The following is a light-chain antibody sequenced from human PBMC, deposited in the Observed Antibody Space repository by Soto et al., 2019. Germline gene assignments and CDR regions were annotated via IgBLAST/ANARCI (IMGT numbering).Light chain of an antibody. CDR3: QQYGSSPIT. CDR1: QSVSSSY. V-gene: IGKV3-20*01. CDR2: GAS. J-gene: IGKJ5*01. Sequence: EIVLTQSPGTLSLSPGERATLSCRASQSVSSSYLAWYQLQPGQAPRLLIYGASRRATGIPDRFSGSGSGTDFTLIISRLEPEDFVVYYCQQYGSSPITFGQGTRLEIK.